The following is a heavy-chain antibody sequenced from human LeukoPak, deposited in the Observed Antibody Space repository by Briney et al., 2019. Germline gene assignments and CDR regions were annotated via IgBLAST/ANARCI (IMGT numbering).Heavy chain of an antibody. CDR2: INHSGST. Sequence: SETLSLTCAVYGGSFSGYYWSWIRQPPGKGLEWIGEINHSGSTNYNPSLKSRVTISVDTSKNQFSLKLSSVTAADTAVYYCARGYPITMTVVVTESGGYFDYWGQGTLVTVSS. CDR3: ARGYPITMTVVVTESGGYFDY. D-gene: IGHD3-22*01. J-gene: IGHJ4*02. CDR1: GGSFSGYY. V-gene: IGHV4-34*01.